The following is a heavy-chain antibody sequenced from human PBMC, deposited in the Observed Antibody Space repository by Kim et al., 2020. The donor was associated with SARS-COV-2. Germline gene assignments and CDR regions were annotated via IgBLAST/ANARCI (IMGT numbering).Heavy chain of an antibody. CDR1: GFTFSSYS. CDR2: ISSSSSYI. D-gene: IGHD3-22*01. V-gene: IGHV3-21*01. J-gene: IGHJ3*02. CDR3: ARRLSAYYDSSGYYLTPGVWEGGLPPRSAFDI. Sequence: GGSLRLSCAASGFTFSSYSMNWVRQAPGKGLEWVSSISSSSSYIYYADSVKGRFTISRDNAKNSLYLQMNSLRAEDTAVYYCARRLSAYYDSSGYYLTPGVWEGGLPPRSAFDIWGQGTMVTVSS.